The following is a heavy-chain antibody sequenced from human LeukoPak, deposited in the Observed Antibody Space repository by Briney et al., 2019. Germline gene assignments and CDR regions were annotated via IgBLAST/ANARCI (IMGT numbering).Heavy chain of an antibody. CDR2: VNPYSGDT. CDR3: ARDQGSLTRSWYTGY. V-gene: IGHV1-2*06. CDR1: GYTFTGYH. Sequence: ASVKVSCKASGYTFTGYHIHWVRQAPGQGLEWMGRVNPYSGDTNFAQKFQGRVTITRVTSLTTAYMDLSSLTPGDTAVYFCARDQGSLTRSWYTGYWGQGTQVTVSS. D-gene: IGHD6-13*01. J-gene: IGHJ4*02.